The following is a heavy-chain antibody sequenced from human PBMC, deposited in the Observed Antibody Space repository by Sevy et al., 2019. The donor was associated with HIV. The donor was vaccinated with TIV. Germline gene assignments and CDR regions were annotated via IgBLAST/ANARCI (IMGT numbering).Heavy chain of an antibody. CDR1: GFIFSNAW. J-gene: IGHJ4*02. Sequence: GGSLRLSCAASGFIFSNAWMSWVRQAPGKGLEWVGHIKRIADGGPTDYAASVKGRFTISRDDSKNKLYLQMNSLKTEDTAVYYCCETLAKFDYWGQGTLVTVSS. CDR3: CETLAKFDY. CDR2: IKRIADGGPT. V-gene: IGHV3-15*01. D-gene: IGHD1-26*01.